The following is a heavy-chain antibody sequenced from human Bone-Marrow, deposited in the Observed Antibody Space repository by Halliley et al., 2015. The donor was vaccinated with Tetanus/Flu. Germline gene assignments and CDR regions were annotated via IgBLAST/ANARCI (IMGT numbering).Heavy chain of an antibody. CDR3: ARGPYGTIDY. CDR1: GGSISSNNW. CDR2: IHHSGST. D-gene: IGHD4-17*01. J-gene: IGHJ4*02. Sequence: SLRLSCAVSGGSISSNNWWSWVRQPPGKGLEWIGEIHHSGSTNYKPSLKSRVTISVDKSKNQFSLNLSSVTAADTAVYYCARGPYGTIDYWGQGTLVTVSS. V-gene: IGHV4-4*02.